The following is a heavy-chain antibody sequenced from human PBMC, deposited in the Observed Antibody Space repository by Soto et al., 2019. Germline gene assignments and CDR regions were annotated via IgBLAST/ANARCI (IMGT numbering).Heavy chain of an antibody. CDR3: AKDYCGSASCFVADY. CDR2: ISGSGGNT. CDR1: GFTFSSYS. V-gene: IGHV3-23*01. Sequence: EVQLLESGGGLVQPGGSLRLSCAASGFTFSSYSISWVRQAPGKGLEWVSAISGSGGNTDYADSVKGRFTISRDNSKNTLYLQMNSLRAEDTAVYYCAKDYCGSASCFVADYWGQGTLVTVSS. J-gene: IGHJ4*02. D-gene: IGHD2-2*01.